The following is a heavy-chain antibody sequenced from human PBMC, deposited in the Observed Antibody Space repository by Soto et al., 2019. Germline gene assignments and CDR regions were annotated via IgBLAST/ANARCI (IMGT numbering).Heavy chain of an antibody. CDR2: IIPVFGTA. V-gene: IGHV1-69*13. D-gene: IGHD2-2*01. J-gene: IGHJ6*02. CDR1: SVAFNKLI. CDR3: AKVRYSSPMGYYYGMDV. Sequence: SVKVSCKASSVAFNKLIVTWVRQAPGLGLEWVGGIIPVFGTANYAQKFQGRVTITADESTSTSYMEVNNLRSEDTAVYYCAKVRYSSPMGYYYGMDVWGQGTTVTVSS.